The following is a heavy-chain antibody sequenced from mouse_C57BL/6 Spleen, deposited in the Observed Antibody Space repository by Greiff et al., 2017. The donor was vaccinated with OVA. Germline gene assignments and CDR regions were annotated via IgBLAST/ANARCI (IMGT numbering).Heavy chain of an antibody. CDR2: INPNYGTT. CDR3: ATPHYYGSSYHAMDY. Sequence: VQLQQSGPELVKPGASVKISCKASGYSFTDYNMNWVKQSNGKSLEWIGVINPNYGTTSYNQKFKGKATLTVDRSSSTAYMQLNSLTSEDSAVYYCATPHYYGSSYHAMDYWGQGTSVTVPS. V-gene: IGHV1-39*01. CDR1: GYSFTDYN. D-gene: IGHD1-1*01. J-gene: IGHJ4*01.